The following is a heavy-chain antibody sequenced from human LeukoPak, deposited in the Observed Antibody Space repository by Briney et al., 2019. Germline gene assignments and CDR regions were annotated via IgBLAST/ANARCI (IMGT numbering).Heavy chain of an antibody. D-gene: IGHD3-3*01. J-gene: IGHJ5*02. CDR1: GYTFSSYW. CDR3: ARVPRDFWSGYYIPNWFDP. CDR2: INSDGSST. V-gene: IGHV3-74*01. Sequence: GGSLRLSCAASGYTFSSYWMHWVRQAPGKGLVWVSRINSDGSSTSYADSVKGRFTISRDNAKNTLYLQMNSLRAEDTAVYYCARVPRDFWSGYYIPNWFDPWGQGTLVTVSS.